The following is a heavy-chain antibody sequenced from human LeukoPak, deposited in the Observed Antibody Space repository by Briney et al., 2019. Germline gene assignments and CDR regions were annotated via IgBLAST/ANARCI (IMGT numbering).Heavy chain of an antibody. CDR1: GFTFSSYA. J-gene: IGHJ4*02. CDR2: ISYDGSNK. V-gene: IGHV3-30*03. D-gene: IGHD6-19*01. Sequence: GGSLRLSCAASGFTFSSYAMSWVRQAPGKGLEWVAVISYDGSNKYYADSVKGRFTISRDNSKNTLYLQMNSLRAEDTAVYYCATHRYSSGWYPFDYWGQGTLVTVPS. CDR3: ATHRYSSGWYPFDY.